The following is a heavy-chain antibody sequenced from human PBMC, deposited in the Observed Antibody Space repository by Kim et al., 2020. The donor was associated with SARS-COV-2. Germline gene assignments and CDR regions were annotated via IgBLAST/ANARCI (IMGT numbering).Heavy chain of an antibody. J-gene: IGHJ4*02. CDR2: IKPDGSGK. Sequence: GGSLRLSCAASGFTFSSYWMSWVRQAPGKGLEWVANIKPDGSGKYYVDSVKGRFTISRDNAENSLYLQMNSLRAEDTAVYYCASPPWGAADVIRWGQGTLVTVSS. V-gene: IGHV3-7*01. D-gene: IGHD6-13*01. CDR3: ASPPWGAADVIR. CDR1: GFTFSSYW.